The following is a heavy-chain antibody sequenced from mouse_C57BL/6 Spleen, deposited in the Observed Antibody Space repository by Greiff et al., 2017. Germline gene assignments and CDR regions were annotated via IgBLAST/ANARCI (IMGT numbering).Heavy chain of an antibody. CDR2: IYPGSGNT. CDR3: ARDYGYDVGAMDY. D-gene: IGHD2-2*01. Sequence: VQLQQSGAELVRPGASVKLSCKASGYTFTDYYINWVKQRPGQGLEWIARIYPGSGNTYYNEKFKGKATLTAEKSSSTAYMQLSSLTSEDSAVYFCARDYGYDVGAMDYWGQGTSVTVSS. J-gene: IGHJ4*01. V-gene: IGHV1-76*01. CDR1: GYTFTDYY.